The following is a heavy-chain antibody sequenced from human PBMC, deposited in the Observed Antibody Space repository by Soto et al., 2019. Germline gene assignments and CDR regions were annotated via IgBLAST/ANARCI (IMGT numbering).Heavy chain of an antibody. J-gene: IGHJ4*02. CDR1: GYGFSNYW. CDR3: PRHLYTHADGSILVDF. D-gene: IGHD3-10*01. Sequence: GESLKISCEGSGYGFSNYWIGWVRQKSGKGLEWMGIIFPRDSDTKYNPSLQGQVSISADNSVATAYLHLSSLKPSDSAIYYCPRHLYTHADGSILVDFWGQGTPAIVSS. CDR2: IFPRDSDT. V-gene: IGHV5-51*01.